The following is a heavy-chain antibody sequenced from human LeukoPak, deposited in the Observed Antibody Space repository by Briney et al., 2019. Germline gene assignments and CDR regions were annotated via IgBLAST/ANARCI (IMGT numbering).Heavy chain of an antibody. CDR2: IIPILGIA. Sequence: GASVKVSCKASGGTFSSYAISWVRQAPEQGLEWMGRIIPILGIANYAQKSQGRVTITADKSTSTAYMELSSLRSEDTAVYYCATEVQYYYDSSGYYHPFDYWGQGTLVTVSS. CDR3: ATEVQYYYDSSGYYHPFDY. CDR1: GGTFSSYA. V-gene: IGHV1-69*04. D-gene: IGHD3-22*01. J-gene: IGHJ4*02.